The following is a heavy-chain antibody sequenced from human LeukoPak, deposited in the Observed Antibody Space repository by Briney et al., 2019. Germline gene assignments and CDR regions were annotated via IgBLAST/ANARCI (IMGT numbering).Heavy chain of an antibody. CDR1: VGTFSSYA. V-gene: IGHV1-18*01. J-gene: IGHJ6*03. Sequence: ASVKVSCKASVGTFSSYAISWVRQAPGQGREWMGWISAYSGNTNYAQKLQGRVTMTTDTSTSTAYMELRSLRSDDTAVYYCARVDVFGVVSSDYYYYYMDVWGKGTTVTVSS. D-gene: IGHD3-3*01. CDR3: ARVDVFGVVSSDYYYYYMDV. CDR2: ISAYSGNT.